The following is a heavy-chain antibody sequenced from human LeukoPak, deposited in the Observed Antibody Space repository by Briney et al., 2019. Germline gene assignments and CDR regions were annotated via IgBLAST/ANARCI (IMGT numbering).Heavy chain of an antibody. D-gene: IGHD2-2*01. Sequence: ASVKVSCKASGYTFTTYGISWVRQAPGQGLEWMGWINAYNGNTNYAQKLQGRVTMTTDTSTSTAYMELRSLRSDDTAVYYCARDWCSSTSCYQNWFDPWGQGTLVTVSS. CDR1: GYTFTTYG. CDR2: INAYNGNT. J-gene: IGHJ5*02. V-gene: IGHV1-18*01. CDR3: ARDWCSSTSCYQNWFDP.